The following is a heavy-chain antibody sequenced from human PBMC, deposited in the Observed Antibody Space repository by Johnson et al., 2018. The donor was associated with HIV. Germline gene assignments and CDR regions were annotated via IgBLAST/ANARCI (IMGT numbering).Heavy chain of an antibody. Sequence: VQLVESGGGVVQPGGSLRLSCAASGLTFRSHEFSWVRQPPGKGLEWVSAISAGTDGPYYADSVKGRFTLSRDHSKNTVYLLMNRLRAEDTAVYYRARGDHYDSSGFYFGAAFDSWGQGTMVTVSS. D-gene: IGHD3-22*01. V-gene: IGHV3-23*04. CDR2: ISAGTDGP. J-gene: IGHJ3*02. CDR3: ARGDHYDSSGFYFGAAFDS. CDR1: GLTFRSHE.